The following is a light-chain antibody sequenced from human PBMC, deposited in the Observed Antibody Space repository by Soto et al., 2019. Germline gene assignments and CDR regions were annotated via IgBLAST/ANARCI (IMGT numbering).Light chain of an antibody. CDR3: SSYTTSYFYV. CDR2: EVE. J-gene: IGLJ1*01. V-gene: IGLV2-14*01. Sequence: QSVLTQPASVSGSPGQSITISCTGSGRDIGAYNYVSWYQQHPGKAPKLIIYEVENRPSGVSNRVSASKSAFTASLTISGLQAEDEADYYCSSYTTSYFYVFGPGTKVTVL. CDR1: GRDIGAYNY.